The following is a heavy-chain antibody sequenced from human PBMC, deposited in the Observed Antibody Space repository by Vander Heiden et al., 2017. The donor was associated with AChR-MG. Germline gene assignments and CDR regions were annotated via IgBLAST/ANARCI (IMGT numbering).Heavy chain of an antibody. J-gene: IGHJ5*02. CDR2: IYHSGST. D-gene: IGHD2-2*01. CDR3: AREACTSCYEGNWFDP. V-gene: IGHV4-30-2*01. CDR1: GGSISSGGYS. Sequence: QLQLQESGSGLVKPSQTLSLTCAVSGGSISSGGYSWSWIRQPPGKGLEWIGYIYHSGSTYYNPSLKSRVTISVDRSKNQFSLKLSSVTAADTAVYYCAREACTSCYEGNWFDPWGQGTLVTVSS.